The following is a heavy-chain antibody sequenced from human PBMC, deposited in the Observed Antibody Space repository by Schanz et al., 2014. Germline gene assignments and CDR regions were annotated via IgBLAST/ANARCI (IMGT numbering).Heavy chain of an antibody. CDR3: ARGQDHAKTGDL. CDR1: GVSFSFYY. D-gene: IGHD2-2*01. Sequence: QVHLQQWGAGLLQPSETLSLTCGVGGVSFSFYYWSWVRQPPGKGLEWIGEVHPSGTTNYNPSLSYRVTMPVDASKNQFPLKLTSVTAADTAVYYCARGQDHAKTGDLWGRGTLVTISS. CDR2: VHPSGTT. V-gene: IGHV4-34*02. J-gene: IGHJ5*02.